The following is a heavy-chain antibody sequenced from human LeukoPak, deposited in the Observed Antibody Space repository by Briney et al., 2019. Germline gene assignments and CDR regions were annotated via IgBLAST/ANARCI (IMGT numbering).Heavy chain of an antibody. CDR3: ARGTPIAAAGNYYLDY. CDR1: GGSFSGYY. V-gene: IGHV4-34*01. D-gene: IGHD6-13*01. CDR2: INHSGST. Sequence: SETLSLTCAVYGGSFSGYYWSWIRQPPGKGLEWIGEINHSGSTNYNPSLKSRVTISVDTSKNQFSLKLSSVTAADTAVYYCARGTPIAAAGNYYLDYWGQGTLVTVSS. J-gene: IGHJ4*02.